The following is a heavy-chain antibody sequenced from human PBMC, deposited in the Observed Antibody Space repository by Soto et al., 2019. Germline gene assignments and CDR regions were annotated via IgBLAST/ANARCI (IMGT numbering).Heavy chain of an antibody. Sequence: EVQLLESGGGLVQPGGSLGFSFEPSGSPFKNYARPWFPQPPGRGLEWVSAISGGGDTTSYADSVKGRFTVSRDGSKNTLYLQMSSLRAEDTALYYCAKGRGGSGSLTPRVDFWGQGTLVTVSS. J-gene: IGHJ4*02. CDR3: AKGRGGSGSLTPRVDF. CDR2: ISGGGDTT. D-gene: IGHD3-10*01. CDR1: GSPFKNYA. V-gene: IGHV3-23*01.